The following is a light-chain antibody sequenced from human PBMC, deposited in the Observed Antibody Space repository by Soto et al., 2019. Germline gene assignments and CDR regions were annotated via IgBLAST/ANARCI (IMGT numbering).Light chain of an antibody. J-gene: IGLJ3*02. V-gene: IGLV2-23*02. Sequence: QSALTQPASASGSPGQSITISCTGTSSDVGSYNLVSWYQHHPGKAPKLMIYEVSKRPSGVSNRFSGSKSGNTASLTISGLQAEDEADYYCCSYAGSSTPWVFGGGTKLTVL. CDR2: EVS. CDR1: SSDVGSYNL. CDR3: CSYAGSSTPWV.